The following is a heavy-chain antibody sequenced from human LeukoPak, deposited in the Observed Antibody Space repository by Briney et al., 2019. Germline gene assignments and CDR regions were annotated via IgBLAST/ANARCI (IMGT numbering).Heavy chain of an antibody. CDR3: ARLEGLWSGYRIDY. D-gene: IGHD3-3*01. CDR2: INHSGST. CDR1: GGSFSGYY. J-gene: IGHJ4*02. Sequence: SETLSLTCAVYGGSFSGYYWSWIRQPPGKGLEWIGEINHSGSTYYNPSLKSRVTISVDTSKNQFSLKLSSVTAADTAVYYCARLEGLWSGYRIDYWGQGTLVTVSS. V-gene: IGHV4-34*01.